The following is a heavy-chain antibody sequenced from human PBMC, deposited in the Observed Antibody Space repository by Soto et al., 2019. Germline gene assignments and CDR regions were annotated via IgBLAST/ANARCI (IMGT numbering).Heavy chain of an antibody. D-gene: IGHD2-21*02. J-gene: IGHJ4*02. CDR3: AREQLTYCGGDCSDLFDY. CDR1: GFTFSSYR. CDR2: ISSSSDYI. Sequence: GGSLRLSCAASGFTFSSYRMNWVRQAPGKGLEWVSSISSSSDYIHYADSMKGRFTISRDNAKNSLYLQMNSLRAEDTAVYYCAREQLTYCGGDCSDLFDYWGQGA. V-gene: IGHV3-21*01.